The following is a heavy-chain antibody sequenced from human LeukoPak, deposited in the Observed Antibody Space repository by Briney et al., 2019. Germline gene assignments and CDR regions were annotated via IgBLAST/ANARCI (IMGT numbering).Heavy chain of an antibody. D-gene: IGHD2-2*01. V-gene: IGHV3-30*03. CDR1: GFTFSSYG. Sequence: GRSLRLSCAASGFTFSSYGMHWVRQAPGKGLEWVAVISYDGSNKYYADSVKGRFTISRDNSKNTLYLQMNSLRAEDTAVYYCARVVVVPAANVCSGFDIWGQGTMVTVSS. J-gene: IGHJ3*02. CDR3: ARVVVVPAANVCSGFDI. CDR2: ISYDGSNK.